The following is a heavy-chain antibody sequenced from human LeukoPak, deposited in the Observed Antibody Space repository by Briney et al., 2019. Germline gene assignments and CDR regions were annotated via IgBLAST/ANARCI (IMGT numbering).Heavy chain of an antibody. Sequence: PSETLSLTCTVSGGSISSSSYYWGWIRQPPGKGLEWIGSTYYSGSTYYNPSLKSRVTISVDTSKNQFSLKLSSVTAADTAVYYCARVAVVRGRPYYFDYWGQGTLVTVSS. D-gene: IGHD3-10*01. CDR1: GGSISSSSYY. V-gene: IGHV4-39*07. CDR2: TYYSGST. CDR3: ARVAVVRGRPYYFDY. J-gene: IGHJ4*02.